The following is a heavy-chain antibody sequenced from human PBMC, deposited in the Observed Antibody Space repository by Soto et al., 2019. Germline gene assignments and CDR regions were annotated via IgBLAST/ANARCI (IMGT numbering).Heavy chain of an antibody. Sequence: TGGSLRLSCAASGFTFSRYTMHWVRQAPGRGLEWVSSISDSSTIISYADSVKGRFTISRDNAKNSLYLEMNSLRAEDTAVYYCARESEDLTSNFDYWGQGTLVTVSA. V-gene: IGHV3-48*04. CDR1: GFTFSRYT. J-gene: IGHJ4*02. CDR2: ISDSSTII. CDR3: ARESEDLTSNFDY.